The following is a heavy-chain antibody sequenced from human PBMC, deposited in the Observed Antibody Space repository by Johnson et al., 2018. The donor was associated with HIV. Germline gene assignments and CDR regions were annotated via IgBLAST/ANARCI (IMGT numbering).Heavy chain of an antibody. CDR1: GFTFSDYY. J-gene: IGHJ3*02. Sequence: QVQLVESGGGLVKPGGSLRLSCVASGFTFSDYYMTWIRQAPRKGLEWVSYISSSGSTIYYADSVKGRFTISRDNARNSLFLHMNSLRAEDTAVYYCARIPGRGREQDAFEIWGQGTMVTVSS. CDR3: ARIPGRGREQDAFEI. D-gene: IGHD1-26*01. CDR2: ISSSGSTI. V-gene: IGHV3-11*04.